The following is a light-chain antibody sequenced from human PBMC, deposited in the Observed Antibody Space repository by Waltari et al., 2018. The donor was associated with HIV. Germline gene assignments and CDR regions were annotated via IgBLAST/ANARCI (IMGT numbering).Light chain of an antibody. Sequence: DLRMTQSPSSLSASMRDRATITCPASQTISNSINWYQQTPGQAPKLLIYTASMLQSGVPSRLSGSSSGTDFTLTISSLQPDDFATYYCQQRYGTPLNVGGGTRVELK. CDR1: QTISNS. CDR2: TAS. J-gene: IGKJ4*01. CDR3: QQRYGTPLN. V-gene: IGKV1-39*01.